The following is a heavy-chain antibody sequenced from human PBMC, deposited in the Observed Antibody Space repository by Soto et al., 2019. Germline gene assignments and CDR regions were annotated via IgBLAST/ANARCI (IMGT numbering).Heavy chain of an antibody. J-gene: IGHJ6*02. CDR1: DSSIGNYD. CDR3: ARGNDFWSGYPWGYYGMDV. CDR2: IYYSGST. V-gene: IGHV4-59*01. D-gene: IGHD3-3*01. Sequence: PSVTQSLTCTVSDSSIGNYDWILIRTPPGKGLEWIGYIYYSGSTNYNPSLKSRVTISVDTSKNQFSLKLSSVTAADTAVYYCARGNDFWSGYPWGYYGMDVWGQGTTVNVS.